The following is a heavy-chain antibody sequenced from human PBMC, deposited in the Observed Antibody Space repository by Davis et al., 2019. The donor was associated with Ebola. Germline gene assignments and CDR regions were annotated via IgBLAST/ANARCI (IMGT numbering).Heavy chain of an antibody. CDR3: AKACIAARQLLRLSNYYGMDV. J-gene: IGHJ6*02. CDR1: GFTFSDYY. V-gene: IGHV3-11*01. CDR2: ISGGGRTI. D-gene: IGHD6-6*01. Sequence: GGSLRLSCAASGFTFSDYYMSWIRQAPGKGLEWVSYISGGGRTIYYADSVKGRFTISRDNSKNTLYLQMNSLRAEDTAVYYCAKACIAARQLLRLSNYYGMDVWGQGTTVTVSS.